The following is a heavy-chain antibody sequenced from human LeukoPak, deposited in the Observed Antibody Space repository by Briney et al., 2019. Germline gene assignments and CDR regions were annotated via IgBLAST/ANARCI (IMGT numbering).Heavy chain of an antibody. CDR2: IRYDGSNK. CDR3: AKDWQRAFDY. V-gene: IGHV3-30*02. Sequence: GGSLRLSCAASGFTFSSYGVHWVRQAPGKGLEWVAFIRYDGSNKYYADSVKGRFTISRDNSKNTLYLQMNSLRAEDTAVYYCAKDWQRAFDYWGQGTLVTVSS. CDR1: GFTFSSYG. D-gene: IGHD6-25*01. J-gene: IGHJ4*02.